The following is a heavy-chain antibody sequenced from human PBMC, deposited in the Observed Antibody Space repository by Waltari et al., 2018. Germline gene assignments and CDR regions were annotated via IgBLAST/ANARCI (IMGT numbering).Heavy chain of an antibody. CDR2: VRPDNSDP. V-gene: IGHV5-51*01. J-gene: IGHJ4*02. Sequence: QLVQSGTEVKKPGESLKISCKTSGYSFNNYWNGWVRQMPGKGLEWMGIVRPDNSDPSSSPSFRGQVTSSADKSISIAYLQWSSLKASDTAIYYCARHTEDDNGDDWGQGTLVTVSS. D-gene: IGHD1-1*01. CDR1: GYSFNNYW. CDR3: ARHTEDDNGDD.